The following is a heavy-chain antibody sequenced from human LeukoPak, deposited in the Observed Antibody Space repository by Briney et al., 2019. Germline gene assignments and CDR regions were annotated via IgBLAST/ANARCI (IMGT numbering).Heavy chain of an antibody. D-gene: IGHD1-26*01. CDR3: ARVDSGTYYMPFDY. Sequence: PSETLSLTCTVSGGSLIPYYWSWIRQPPGKGPEWIGYIYHSGTTNYSPPLKGRATLSVDTSKNQISLRLSSVTAADTAVYFCARVDSGTYYMPFDYWGQGSLVTVSS. CDR2: IYHSGTT. J-gene: IGHJ4*02. CDR1: GGSLIPYY. V-gene: IGHV4-59*01.